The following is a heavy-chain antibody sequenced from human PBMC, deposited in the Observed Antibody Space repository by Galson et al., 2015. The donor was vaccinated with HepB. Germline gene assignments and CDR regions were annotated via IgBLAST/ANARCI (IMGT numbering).Heavy chain of an antibody. V-gene: IGHV3-21*01. J-gene: IGHJ6*02. CDR1: GFTFSDYT. CDR2: INSAGSYI. CDR3: ARREATTYYYAMDV. D-gene: IGHD5-12*01. Sequence: SLRLSCAASGFTFSDYTYNWVRQAPGKGLEWVSYINSAGSYIFYADSVKGRFTISRDNAKNSLYLQMNSLRAEDTAVYYCARREATTYYYAMDVWGQGTTVPVAS.